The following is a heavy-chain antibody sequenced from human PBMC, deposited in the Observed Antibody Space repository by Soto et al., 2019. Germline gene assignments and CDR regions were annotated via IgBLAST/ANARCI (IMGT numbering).Heavy chain of an antibody. CDR1: GFTFSNHG. J-gene: IGHJ4*02. Sequence: GGSLRLSCAASGFTFSNHGMNWVRQAPGKGLEWVSVISYDGSNKYYADSVKGRFTISRDNSKNTLYLQMNSLRAEDTAVYYCAKDLTATTSYFDYWGQGTLVTVSS. D-gene: IGHD2-21*02. CDR2: ISYDGSNK. CDR3: AKDLTATTSYFDY. V-gene: IGHV3-30*18.